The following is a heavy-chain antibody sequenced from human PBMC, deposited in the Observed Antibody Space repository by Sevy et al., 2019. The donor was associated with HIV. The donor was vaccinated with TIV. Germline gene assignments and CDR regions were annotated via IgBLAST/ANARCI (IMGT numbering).Heavy chain of an antibody. CDR2: IWYDESNK. V-gene: IGHV3-33*01. CDR3: ARGVATTYYYHYGMDV. CDR1: GFTFSSNA. Sequence: GGSLRLSCTASGFTFSSNAMYWVRRAPGKGLEWVAVIWYDESNKYHADSVKGRFTFSRDNSKNTLYLQMNSLRAEDTAVYYCARGVATTYYYHYGMDVWGQGTTVTVSS. D-gene: IGHD5-12*01. J-gene: IGHJ6*02.